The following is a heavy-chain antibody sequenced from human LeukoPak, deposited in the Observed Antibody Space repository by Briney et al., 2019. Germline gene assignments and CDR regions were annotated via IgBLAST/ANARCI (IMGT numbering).Heavy chain of an antibody. J-gene: IGHJ4*02. CDR1: GGSISSSSYY. CDR3: ARRSSMVRGVISD. CDR2: TYYSGST. V-gene: IGHV4-39*01. Sequence: SETLSLTCTVSGGSISSSSYYWGWIRQPPGKGLEWIGSTYYSGSTYYNPSLKSRVTISVDTSKNQFSLKLSSVTAADTAVYYCARRSSMVRGVISDWGQGTLVTVSS. D-gene: IGHD3-10*01.